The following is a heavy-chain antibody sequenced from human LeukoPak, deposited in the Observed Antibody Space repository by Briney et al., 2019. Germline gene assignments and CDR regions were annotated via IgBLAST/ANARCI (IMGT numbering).Heavy chain of an antibody. Sequence: PGGSLRLSCAASGFTFSDYGMHWVRQAPGKGLEWVTLIRYDGSNTYYADSVKGRFTISRDNSKNTLSLQMNSLRAEDTAVYYCAKDSRSWSFDYWGQGTLVTVSS. CDR3: AKDSRSWSFDY. D-gene: IGHD6-13*01. V-gene: IGHV3-30*02. CDR2: IRYDGSNT. CDR1: GFTFSDYG. J-gene: IGHJ4*02.